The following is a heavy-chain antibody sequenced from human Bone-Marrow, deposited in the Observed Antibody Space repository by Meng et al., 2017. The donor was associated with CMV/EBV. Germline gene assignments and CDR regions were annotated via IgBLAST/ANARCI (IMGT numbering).Heavy chain of an antibody. CDR2: IQQDGSEK. Sequence: GESLKISCAASGFTFGSYWMSWVRQAPGKGLEWVANIQQDGSEKYYVDSLKGRFTISRDNAKNSLFLQMNSLRAEDTAVYYCVREGNYDILTGYSFDYWGQGTRVTGSS. CDR3: VREGNYDILTGYSFDY. D-gene: IGHD3-9*01. CDR1: GFTFGSYW. J-gene: IGHJ4*02. V-gene: IGHV3-7*01.